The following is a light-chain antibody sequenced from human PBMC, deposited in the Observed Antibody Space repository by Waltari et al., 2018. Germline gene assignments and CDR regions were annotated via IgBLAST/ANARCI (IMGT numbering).Light chain of an antibody. V-gene: IGLV2-8*01. CDR2: EVT. Sequence: QSALTQPPSASGSPGQSVTISCTGTSSDIGTYNYVSWYQQHPSKVPKLMIYEVTKRPAGVPGRFAGSKSGNTASLTVSGLQAEDEADYYCSSYGGSNNLVFGGGTKLTVL. J-gene: IGLJ2*01. CDR1: SSDIGTYNY. CDR3: SSYGGSNNLV.